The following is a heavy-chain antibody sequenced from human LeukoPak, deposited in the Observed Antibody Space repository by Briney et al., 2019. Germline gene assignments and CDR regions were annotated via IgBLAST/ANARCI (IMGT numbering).Heavy chain of an antibody. CDR2: ISYDGSNK. J-gene: IGHJ4*02. Sequence: GGSLRLSCAASGFTFSSYAMHWVRQAPGKGLEWVAVISYDGSNKYYADSVKGRFTISRDNAKNSLYLQMNSLRVEDTAVYYCARGTSPFLTDFDYWGQGNLVTVSS. D-gene: IGHD3-9*01. CDR3: ARGTSPFLTDFDY. V-gene: IGHV3-30-3*01. CDR1: GFTFSSYA.